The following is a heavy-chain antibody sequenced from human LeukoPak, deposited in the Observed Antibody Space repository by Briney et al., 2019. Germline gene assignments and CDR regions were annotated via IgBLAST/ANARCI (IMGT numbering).Heavy chain of an antibody. Sequence: GGSLRLSCAASGFIVSDNDIKWVRQAPGKGLEWVSLIYADGSAHYTDSVKGRFSVSRDNSQNTVYLQMNSLRGEDTAVYFCAKRSVPGRPGYWGQGTLVTVSS. J-gene: IGHJ4*02. CDR1: GFIVSDND. CDR3: AKRSVPGRPGY. V-gene: IGHV3-66*04. CDR2: IYADGSA. D-gene: IGHD3-3*01.